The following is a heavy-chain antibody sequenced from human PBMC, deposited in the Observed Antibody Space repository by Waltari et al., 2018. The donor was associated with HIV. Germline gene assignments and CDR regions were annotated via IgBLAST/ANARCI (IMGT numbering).Heavy chain of an antibody. Sequence: QVQLVQSGAEVKKPGSSVKVSCKASGGTFSSYAISWVRQAPGQGLEWMGGIIPIFGTANYAQKFQGRVTITADESTSTAYMELSSLRSEDTAVYYCASGGDDYGDYTWPVGFDPWGQGTLVTVSS. J-gene: IGHJ5*02. CDR3: ASGGDDYGDYTWPVGFDP. CDR2: IIPIFGTA. V-gene: IGHV1-69*01. D-gene: IGHD4-17*01. CDR1: GGTFSSYA.